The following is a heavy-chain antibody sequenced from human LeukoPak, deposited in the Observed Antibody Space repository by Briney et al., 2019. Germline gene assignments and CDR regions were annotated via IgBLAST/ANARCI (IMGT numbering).Heavy chain of an antibody. CDR1: GGSISSYY. J-gene: IGHJ4*02. Sequence: SETLSLTCTVSGGSISSYYWSWIRQPPGKGLEWIGYIYYSGSTNYNPSLKSRVTILVDTSKNQFSLKLSSVTAADTAVYYCARRDSSGWTFDYWGQGTLVTVSS. V-gene: IGHV4-59*08. CDR2: IYYSGST. CDR3: ARRDSSGWTFDY. D-gene: IGHD6-19*01.